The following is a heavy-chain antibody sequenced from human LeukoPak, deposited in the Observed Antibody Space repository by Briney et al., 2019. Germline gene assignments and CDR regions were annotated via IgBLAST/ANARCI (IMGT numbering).Heavy chain of an antibody. V-gene: IGHV1-69*05. Sequence: GASVKVSCKASGGTFSSYAISWVRQAPGQGLVWMGGIIPIFGTANYAQKFQGRVTITTDESTSTAYMELSSLRSEDTAVYYCARGHYDFWSGYYYYFDYWGQGTLVTVSS. J-gene: IGHJ4*02. CDR2: IIPIFGTA. CDR3: ARGHYDFWSGYYYYFDY. CDR1: GGTFSSYA. D-gene: IGHD3-3*01.